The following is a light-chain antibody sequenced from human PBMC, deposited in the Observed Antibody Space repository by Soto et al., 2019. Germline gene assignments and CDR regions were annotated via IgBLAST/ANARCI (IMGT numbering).Light chain of an antibody. CDR2: AAS. J-gene: IGKJ4*01. V-gene: IGKV1-27*01. Sequence: DIPLTQSPSSLSASVGDRVTITCRASLGISNYLAWYQQKPGKVPKLLIHAASTLQSGVPSRFSGSGSATDFTLTINSLQPEDVATYYCQKYNAPAHTFGGGTQVEIK. CDR3: QKYNAPAHT. CDR1: LGISNY.